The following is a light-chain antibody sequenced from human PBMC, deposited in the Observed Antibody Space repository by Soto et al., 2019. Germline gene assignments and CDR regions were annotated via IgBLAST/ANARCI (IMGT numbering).Light chain of an antibody. V-gene: IGLV2-14*01. Sequence: QSALTQPASVSVSPGQSITISCTGTSSDVGGYKYVSWFQQHPGKAPKLMIYDVSNRPSGVSNRFSGSKSGNTASLTISGLQAEDEADYYCSSYTSSSTLCVFGTGTQLTVL. CDR3: SSYTSSSTLCV. CDR2: DVS. J-gene: IGLJ1*01. CDR1: SSDVGGYKY.